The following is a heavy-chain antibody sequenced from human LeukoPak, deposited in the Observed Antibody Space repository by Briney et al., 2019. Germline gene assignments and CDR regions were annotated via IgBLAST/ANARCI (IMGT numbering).Heavy chain of an antibody. CDR3: ARVDRTARPSPGGY. Sequence: ASVKVSCKSSGYSFTTYLIHWVRQAPGQRLEWMGWINTGNGNTKYSHELQGRVTMTTDTSTSTAYMELRGLRSDDTAVYYCARVDRTARPSPGGYWGQGTLVTVSS. CDR2: INTGNGNT. J-gene: IGHJ4*02. D-gene: IGHD6-6*01. V-gene: IGHV1-3*04. CDR1: GYSFTTYL.